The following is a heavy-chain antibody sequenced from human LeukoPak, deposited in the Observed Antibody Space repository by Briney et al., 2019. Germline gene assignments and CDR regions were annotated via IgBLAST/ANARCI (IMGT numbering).Heavy chain of an antibody. CDR3: TRDGLVLSGWYAGLDY. Sequence: GGSLRLSCAASGFNFSAHYMNWFRQAPGKGLEWVGFIRSKAYGGTTEYAASVKGRFTISRDDSKSIAYLQMNSLKTEDTAVYYCTRDGLVLSGWYAGLDYWGQGTLVTVSS. CDR1: GFNFSAHY. J-gene: IGHJ4*02. D-gene: IGHD6-19*01. CDR2: IRSKAYGGTT. V-gene: IGHV3-49*03.